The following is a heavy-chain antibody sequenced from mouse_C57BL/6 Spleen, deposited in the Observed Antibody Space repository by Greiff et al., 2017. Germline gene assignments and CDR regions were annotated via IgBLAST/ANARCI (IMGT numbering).Heavy chain of an antibody. CDR1: GYTFTDYE. CDR3: TREGSSYVGAMDY. CDR2: IDPETGGT. Sequence: LQESGAELVRPGASVTLSCKASGYTFTDYEMHWVKQTPVHGLEWIGAIDPETGGTAYNQKFKGKAILTADKSSSTAYMELRSLTSEDSAVYYCTREGSSYVGAMDYWGQGTSVTVSS. V-gene: IGHV1-15*01. J-gene: IGHJ4*01. D-gene: IGHD1-1*01.